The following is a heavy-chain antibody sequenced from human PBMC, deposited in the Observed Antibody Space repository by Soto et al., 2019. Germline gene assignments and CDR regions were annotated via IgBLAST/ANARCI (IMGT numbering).Heavy chain of an antibody. V-gene: IGHV3-30*18. Sequence: GGSLRLSCAASGFTFSSYGMHWVRQAPGKGLEWVAVISYDGSNKYYADSVKGRFTISRDNSKNTLCLQMNSLRAEDTAVYYCAKDNSYDSNGPKPDWGQGTLVTVSS. CDR1: GFTFSSYG. D-gene: IGHD3-22*01. CDR3: AKDNSYDSNGPKPD. CDR2: ISYDGSNK. J-gene: IGHJ4*02.